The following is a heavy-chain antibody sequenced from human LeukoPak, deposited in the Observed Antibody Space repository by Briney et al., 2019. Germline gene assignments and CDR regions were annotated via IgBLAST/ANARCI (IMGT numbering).Heavy chain of an antibody. D-gene: IGHD5-18*01. CDR3: IYGYTLDF. CDR2: IYSGGST. CDR1: GFTVRSNY. V-gene: IGHV3-53*01. J-gene: IGHJ4*02. Sequence: GGSLRLSCAASGFTVRSNYMNWVRQAPGKGLEWVSVIYSGGSTNYANSVKGRFTISRDNSKNTMCLQMNSLRAEDTAVYYCIYGYTLDFWGQGTLVTVSS.